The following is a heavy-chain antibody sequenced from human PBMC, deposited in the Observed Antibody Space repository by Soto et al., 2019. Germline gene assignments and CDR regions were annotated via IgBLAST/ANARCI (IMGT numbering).Heavy chain of an antibody. CDR3: ARGVRVGATTRGNYYFDY. CDR2: IYHSGST. CDR1: GGSISSYY. J-gene: IGHJ4*02. D-gene: IGHD1-26*01. Sequence: SETLSLTCTVSGGSISSYYWSWIRQPPGEGLEWIGYIYHSGSTNYNPSLKSRVTISVDRSKNQFSLKLSSVTAADTAVYYCARGVRVGATTRGNYYFDYWGQGTLVTVSS. V-gene: IGHV4-59*12.